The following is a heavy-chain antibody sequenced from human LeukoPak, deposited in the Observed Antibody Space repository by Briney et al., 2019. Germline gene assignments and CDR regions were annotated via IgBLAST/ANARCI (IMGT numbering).Heavy chain of an antibody. Sequence: VASVKVSCKASGGTFSSYAISWVRLAPGQGLEWMGRIIPIFGTANYAQKFQGRVTITTDESTSTAYMELSSLRSEDTAVYYCAIFSVEMATIDAFDIWGQGTMVTVSS. J-gene: IGHJ3*02. D-gene: IGHD5-24*01. CDR3: AIFSVEMATIDAFDI. CDR2: IIPIFGTA. CDR1: GGTFSSYA. V-gene: IGHV1-69*05.